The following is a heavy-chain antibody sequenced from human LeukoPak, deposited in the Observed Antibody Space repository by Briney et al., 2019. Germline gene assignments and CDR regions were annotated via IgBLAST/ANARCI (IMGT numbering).Heavy chain of an antibody. CDR2: IYHSGST. D-gene: IGHD5-18*01. CDR1: GGSISSSNW. CDR3: ARDGNRGYSYGDDAFDI. J-gene: IGHJ3*02. V-gene: IGHV4-4*02. Sequence: SGTLSLTCAVSGGSISSSNWWSWVRQPPGKGLEWIGEIYHSGSTNYNPSLKSRVTISVDKSKNQFSLKLSSVTAADTAVYYCARDGNRGYSYGDDAFDIWGQGTMVTVSS.